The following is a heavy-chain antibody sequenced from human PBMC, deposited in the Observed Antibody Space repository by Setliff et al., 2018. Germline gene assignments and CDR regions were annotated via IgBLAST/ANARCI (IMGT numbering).Heavy chain of an antibody. V-gene: IGHV3-48*04. CDR3: ARDQGSYGYRAFDS. D-gene: IGHD3-16*01. Sequence: PGGSLRLSCAASGFTFNTYLMNWVRQAPGKGLEWISYISNGGGAVKYADSVEGRFTISRDNAKSSLYLQMNSLRAEDTAVYYCARDQGSYGYRAFDSWGQGALVTVSS. CDR2: ISNGGGAV. J-gene: IGHJ4*02. CDR1: GFTFNTYL.